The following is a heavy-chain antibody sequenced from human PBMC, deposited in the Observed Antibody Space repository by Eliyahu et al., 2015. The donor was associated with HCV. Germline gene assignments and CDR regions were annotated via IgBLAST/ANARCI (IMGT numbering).Heavy chain of an antibody. J-gene: IGHJ3*02. CDR1: GGSVSSGSYY. CDR3: ARTPTILGSLDI. D-gene: IGHD3-3*01. CDR2: ISYSGGT. V-gene: IGHV4-61*01. Sequence: QVQLQESGPGLVKPSETLSLTCTVSGGSVSSGSYYWSWIRQPPGKGLEWIGYISYSGGTLYNPSLKSRVTISADTSKNQFSLKLSSVTAADTAVYSCARTPTILGSLDIWGQGTMVTVSP.